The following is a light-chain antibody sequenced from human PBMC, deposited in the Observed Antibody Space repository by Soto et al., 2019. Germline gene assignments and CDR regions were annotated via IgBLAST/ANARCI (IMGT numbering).Light chain of an antibody. CDR2: DAS. CDR1: QSVSSY. CDR3: QQRSNWPPRFT. J-gene: IGKJ3*01. V-gene: IGKV3-11*01. Sequence: EIVLTQSPATLSLSPGERATLSCRASQSVSSYLAWYQQKPGQAPRLLIYDASNRATGIPARFSGSGSGTDFTLTISSLEAEDFAVYYCQQRSNWPPRFTFGPGTKVDIK.